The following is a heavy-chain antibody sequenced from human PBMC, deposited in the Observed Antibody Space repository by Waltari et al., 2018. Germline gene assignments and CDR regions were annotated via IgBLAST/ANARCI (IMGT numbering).Heavy chain of an antibody. Sequence: EVQLMESGGGLVKPGGSLRLSCAASGFTFSSYNMNWVGQAPGKGLEWVSSVSSKGAYIHYGDSVKGRFTISRDNAKTSLYLQMNGLRDEDTAVYYCARGGWGFYLDLWGQGALVTVSS. J-gene: IGHJ5*02. V-gene: IGHV3-21*01. D-gene: IGHD7-27*01. CDR1: GFTFSSYN. CDR2: VSSKGAYI. CDR3: ARGGWGFYLDL.